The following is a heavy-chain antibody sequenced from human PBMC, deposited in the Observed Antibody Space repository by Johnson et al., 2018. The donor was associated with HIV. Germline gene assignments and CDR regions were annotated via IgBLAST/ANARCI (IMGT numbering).Heavy chain of an antibody. D-gene: IGHD3-22*01. Sequence: VLLVESGGGLVQPGRSLRLSCAASGFTFDDYAMHWVRQAPGKGLEWVSGISWNSGSIGYADSVKGRFTISRDNAKNSLYLKMNTLRPEDTALYYCAKDLVVINVRYAFHIWGQGTMVTVS. J-gene: IGHJ3*02. V-gene: IGHV3-9*01. CDR2: ISWNSGSI. CDR1: GFTFDDYA. CDR3: AKDLVVINVRYAFHI.